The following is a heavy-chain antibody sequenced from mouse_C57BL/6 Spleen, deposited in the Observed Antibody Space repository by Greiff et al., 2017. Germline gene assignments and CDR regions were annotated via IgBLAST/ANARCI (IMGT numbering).Heavy chain of an antibody. J-gene: IGHJ1*03. CDR1: GFTFSDYG. CDR3: ARGDSNYVRYFDV. D-gene: IGHD2-5*01. V-gene: IGHV5-17*01. Sequence: EVRLVESGGGLVKPGGSLKLSCAASGFTFSDYGMHWVRQAPEKGLEWVAYISSGSSTIYYADTVKGRFTISRDNAKNTLFLQMTSLRSEDTAMYYCARGDSNYVRYFDVWGTGTTVTVSS. CDR2: ISSGSSTI.